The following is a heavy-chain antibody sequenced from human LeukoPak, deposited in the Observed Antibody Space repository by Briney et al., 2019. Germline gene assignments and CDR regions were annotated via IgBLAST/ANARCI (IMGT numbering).Heavy chain of an antibody. CDR3: ARSEGGSENY. D-gene: IGHD1-26*01. J-gene: IGHJ4*02. CDR1: GSIFNSYG. CDR2: ISSTGSYI. Sequence: NAGGSLRLSCEASGSIFNSYGMNWVRQAPGRGLEWVSSISSTGSYIFYADSVKGRFTISRDDAKNSVYLQMNTLRAEDTGIYYCARSEGGSENYWGQGILVAVSS. V-gene: IGHV3-21*01.